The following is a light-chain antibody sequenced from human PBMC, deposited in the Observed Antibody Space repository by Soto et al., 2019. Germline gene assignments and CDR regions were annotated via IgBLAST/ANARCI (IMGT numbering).Light chain of an antibody. CDR1: QSVSSSY. V-gene: IGKV3-20*01. J-gene: IGKJ1*01. CDR3: QQYGNSPRT. CDR2: GAS. Sequence: EIVFTQSPGXLXFSPVERATLXCRASQSVSSSYLAWYQQKPGQAPRLLIYGASIRATGIPDRFSGSGSGTDFTLTISRLEAEDFAVYHCQQYGNSPRTFGQGTKVDIK.